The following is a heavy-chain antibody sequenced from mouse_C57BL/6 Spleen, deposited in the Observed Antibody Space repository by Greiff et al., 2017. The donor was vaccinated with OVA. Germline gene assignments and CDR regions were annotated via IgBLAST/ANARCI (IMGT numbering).Heavy chain of an antibody. Sequence: EVMLVESGGGLVKPGGSLKLSCAASGFTFSSYAMSWVRQTPEKRLEWVATISDGGSYTYYPDNVKGRFTISRDNAKNNLYLQMSHLKSEDTAMYYCARAYGSSYVRYYFDYWGQGTTLTVSS. CDR3: ARAYGSSYVRYYFDY. V-gene: IGHV5-4*03. CDR2: ISDGGSYT. J-gene: IGHJ2*01. CDR1: GFTFSSYA. D-gene: IGHD1-1*01.